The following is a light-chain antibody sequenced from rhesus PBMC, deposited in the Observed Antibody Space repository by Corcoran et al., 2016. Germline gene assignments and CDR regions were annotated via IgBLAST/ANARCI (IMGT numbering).Light chain of an antibody. V-gene: IGKV1S15*01. Sequence: DIQMTQSPSSLSASVGDTVTITCRASQGISNNLAWYQQKPGKVPKLLIYYASTLQSGVPSRFSGSGAVTDFTLTISSLQPEDFATYYCQHGYGTPPTFGQGTKVEIK. CDR1: QGISNN. CDR2: YAS. J-gene: IGKJ1*01. CDR3: QHGYGTPPT.